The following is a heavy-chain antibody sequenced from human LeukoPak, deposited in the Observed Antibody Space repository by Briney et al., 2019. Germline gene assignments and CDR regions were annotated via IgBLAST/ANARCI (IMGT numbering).Heavy chain of an antibody. J-gene: IGHJ4*02. V-gene: IGHV4-59*03. CDR1: GGSTSNNY. Sequence: SETLSLTCTVSGGSTSNNYWYWIRQSPGKGLEWIGNFYNGVSTNYNPSLKSRVTISVDTSTNQFFLKLNSVTAADTAVYYCAKSHFWTGYPSDYWGQGILVTVSS. CDR2: FYNGVST. D-gene: IGHD3/OR15-3a*01. CDR3: AKSHFWTGYPSDY.